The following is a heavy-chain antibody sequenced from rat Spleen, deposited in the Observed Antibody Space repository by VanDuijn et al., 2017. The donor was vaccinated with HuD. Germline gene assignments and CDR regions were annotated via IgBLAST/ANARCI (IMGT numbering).Heavy chain of an antibody. V-gene: IGHV5-25*01. CDR2: ISSGGGGP. CDR3: ARHHYDGYYHGPVLGVMDA. D-gene: IGHD1-12*03. J-gene: IGHJ4*01. Sequence: EVQLVESGGGLVQPGRSMKLSCAASGFTFSSFPMAWVRQTPKKGLEWVASISSGGGGPYFPDSVKGRFTISRDNAKRILYLQMDSLRSEDSASYYCARHHYDGYYHGPVLGVMDAWGQGASVTVSS. CDR1: GFTFSSFP.